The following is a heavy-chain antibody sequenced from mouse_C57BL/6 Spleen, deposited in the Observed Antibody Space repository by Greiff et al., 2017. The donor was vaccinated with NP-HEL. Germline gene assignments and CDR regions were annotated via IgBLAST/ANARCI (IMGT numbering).Heavy chain of an antibody. J-gene: IGHJ2*01. CDR3: ARRYGSSYRNFDY. D-gene: IGHD1-1*01. V-gene: IGHV1-26*01. CDR1: GYTFTDYY. Sequence: EVQLQQSGPELVKPGASVKISCKASGYTFTDYYMNWVKQSHGKSLEWIGDINPNNGGTSYNQKFKGKATLTVDKSSSTACMELRSLTSEDSAVYYCARRYGSSYRNFDYWGQGTTLTVSS. CDR2: INPNNGGT.